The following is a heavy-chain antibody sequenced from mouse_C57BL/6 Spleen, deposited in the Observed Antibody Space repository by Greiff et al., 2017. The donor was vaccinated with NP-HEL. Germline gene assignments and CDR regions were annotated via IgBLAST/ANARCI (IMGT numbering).Heavy chain of an antibody. D-gene: IGHD1-1*01. CDR3: ARPYTACLAY. CDR1: GYTFTSYW. J-gene: IGHJ3*01. Sequence: QVQLQQPGAELVKPGASVKLSCKASGYTFTSYWMQWVKQRPGQGLEWIGEIDPSDSNTNYNQKFKGKATLTVDTSSSTAYMQLSSLTSEDSAVYYCARPYTACLAYWGQGTLVTVSS. V-gene: IGHV1-50*01. CDR2: IDPSDSNT.